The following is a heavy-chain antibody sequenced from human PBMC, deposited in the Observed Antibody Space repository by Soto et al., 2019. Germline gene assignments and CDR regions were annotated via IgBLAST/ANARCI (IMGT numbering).Heavy chain of an antibody. CDR3: AKNSGATSRVGYDY. CDR2: IVASGGIT. J-gene: IGHJ4*02. Sequence: EVQRLEAGGGLAQPGGSRRLSCAASGFTFSSYPMSWVRQAPGQGLEWVSGIVASGGITYYADSVKGRFTISRDTSKNTLYLQMNSLRAEDTAVYYCAKNSGATSRVGYDYWGRGTLVTVSS. CDR1: GFTFSSYP. D-gene: IGHD5-12*01. V-gene: IGHV3-23*01.